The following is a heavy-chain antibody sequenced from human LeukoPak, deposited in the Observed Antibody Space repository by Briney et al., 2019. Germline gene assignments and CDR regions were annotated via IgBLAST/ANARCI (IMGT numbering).Heavy chain of an antibody. Sequence: PGRSLRLSCAASGFTFGDYAMSWVRQAPGKGLEWVSGITSNGGSIAYADSVKGRFTISRDNAKNSLYLQMNSLRAEDTALYYCARDQPSYYYDSSGYYSDYWGQGTLVTVSS. CDR2: ITSNGGSI. V-gene: IGHV3-20*04. D-gene: IGHD3-22*01. CDR1: GFTFGDYA. J-gene: IGHJ4*02. CDR3: ARDQPSYYYDSSGYYSDY.